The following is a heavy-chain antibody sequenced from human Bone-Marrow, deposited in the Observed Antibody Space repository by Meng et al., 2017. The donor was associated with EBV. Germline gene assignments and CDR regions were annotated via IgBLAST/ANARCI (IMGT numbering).Heavy chain of an antibody. Sequence: VLLGKSGVEGKKHGAAVKVSCKAARNTFTSYAMQWVRQAPGQRLEWMGWINAGNGNTKYSQKFQGRVTITRDTSASTVYMELSSLRSEDTAVYYCARDGVTTLVGIEYWGQGTLVTVSS. V-gene: IGHV1-3*01. CDR3: ARDGVTTLVGIEY. D-gene: IGHD4-23*01. J-gene: IGHJ4*02. CDR1: RNTFTSYA. CDR2: INAGNGNT.